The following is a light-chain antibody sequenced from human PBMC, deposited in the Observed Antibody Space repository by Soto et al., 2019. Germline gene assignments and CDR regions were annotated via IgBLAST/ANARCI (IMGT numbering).Light chain of an antibody. CDR2: YDS. CDR3: QVWDSSSGV. CDR1: NIGSKS. V-gene: IGLV3-21*04. Sequence: SYELTQPPSVSVAPGKTARITCGGNNIGSKSVHWYQQKPGQAPVLVIYYDSDRPSGIPERFSGSNSGNTATLTISRVEAGDEADYYCQVWDSSSGVFGTGTNSPS. J-gene: IGLJ1*01.